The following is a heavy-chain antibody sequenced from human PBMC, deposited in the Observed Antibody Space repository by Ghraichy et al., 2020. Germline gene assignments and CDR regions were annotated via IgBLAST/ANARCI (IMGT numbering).Heavy chain of an antibody. V-gene: IGHV4-39*01. CDR3: ARRTYRPDLDY. J-gene: IGHJ4*02. CDR2: IYYSGST. D-gene: IGHD1-14*01. Sequence: SETLSLTCTVSGGSIRSSSYYWGWIRQPPGKGLEWIGSIYYSGSTYYNPSLKSRVTISVDTSKNQFSLKLSSVTAADTAVYYCARRTYRPDLDYWGQGTLVTVSS. CDR1: GGSIRSSSYY.